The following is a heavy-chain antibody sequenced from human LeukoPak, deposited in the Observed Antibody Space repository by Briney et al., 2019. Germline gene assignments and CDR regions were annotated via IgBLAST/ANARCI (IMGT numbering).Heavy chain of an antibody. CDR1: GGSISSGDYY. V-gene: IGHV4-30-4*08. Sequence: SETLSLTCTVSGGSISSGDYYWSWIRQPPGKGLEWVGYIYYSGSTYYNPSLNSRVTISVDTSKNQFSLKLSSVTAADTAVYYCAGARCSSTSCYISDGAFDIWGQGTMVTVSS. CDR3: AGARCSSTSCYISDGAFDI. J-gene: IGHJ3*02. CDR2: IYYSGST. D-gene: IGHD2-2*02.